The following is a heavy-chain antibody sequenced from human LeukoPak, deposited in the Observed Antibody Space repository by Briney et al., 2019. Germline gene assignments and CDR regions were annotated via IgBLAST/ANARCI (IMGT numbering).Heavy chain of an antibody. Sequence: PGGSLRLSCVASGFTFSSYSMNWVRQAPGKGLERVSYISSSSSTIYYADSVKGRFTISRDNAKNSLYLQMNSLRAEDTAVYYCARAAPSITMVRGAKDYCDYWGQGTLVTVSS. CDR3: ARAAPSITMVRGAKDYCDY. D-gene: IGHD3-10*01. V-gene: IGHV3-48*01. CDR2: ISSSSSTI. CDR1: GFTFSSYS. J-gene: IGHJ4*02.